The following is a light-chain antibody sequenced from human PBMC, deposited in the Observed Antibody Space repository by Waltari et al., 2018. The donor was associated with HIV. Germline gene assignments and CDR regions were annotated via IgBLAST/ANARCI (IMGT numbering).Light chain of an antibody. J-gene: IGKJ1*01. V-gene: IGKV2-28*01. CDR1: QSLLHSNGYKY. CDR2: LGS. Sequence: DIVLTQSPLSLPVTPGEPASISCRSSQSLLHSNGYKYLDWYLQKPWQSPQLLIYLGSNRASGVPDRFSGSGSGTDFTLKISRVEAEDVGVYYCMQALQTPWTFGQGTKVEIK. CDR3: MQALQTPWT.